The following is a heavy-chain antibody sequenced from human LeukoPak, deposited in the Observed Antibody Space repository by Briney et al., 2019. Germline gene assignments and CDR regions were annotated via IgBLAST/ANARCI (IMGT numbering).Heavy chain of an antibody. CDR1: GGSISSYY. J-gene: IGHJ3*01. CDR3: ARAVGAHDAFDV. D-gene: IGHD1-26*01. Sequence: SETLSLTCTVSGGSISSYYWSWIRQPPGKGLEWIGRISTTGITNFSPSLKSRVTMSVDTSKNQFSLKLSSVTAADTAVYYCARAVGAHDAFDVWGQGTMVTVSS. V-gene: IGHV4-4*07. CDR2: ISTTGIT.